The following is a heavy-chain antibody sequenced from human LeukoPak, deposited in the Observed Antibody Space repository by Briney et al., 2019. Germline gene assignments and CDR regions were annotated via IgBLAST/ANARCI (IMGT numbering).Heavy chain of an antibody. D-gene: IGHD6-13*01. CDR1: GFTFSSYS. CDR3: ASLAAAGTWFDP. J-gene: IGHJ5*02. Sequence: GGSLRLSCAASGFTFSSYSMNWVRRAPGKGLEWVSSISSSSSYIYYADSVKGRFTISRDNAKNSLYLQMNSLRAEDTAVYYCASLAAAGTWFDPWGQGTLVTVSS. CDR2: ISSSSSYI. V-gene: IGHV3-21*01.